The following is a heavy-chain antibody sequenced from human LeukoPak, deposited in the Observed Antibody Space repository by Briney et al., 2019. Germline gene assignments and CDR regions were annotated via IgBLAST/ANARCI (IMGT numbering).Heavy chain of an antibody. V-gene: IGHV4-39*07. CDR1: GGSISSSSYY. D-gene: IGHD4-23*01. CDR3: ARLPTVVTRAAFDI. Sequence: SETLSLTCTVPGGSISSSSYYWGWIRQPPGEGLEWIGSIYYSGSTYYNPSLKSRVTISVDTSKNQFSLKLSSVTAADTAVYYCARLPTVVTRAAFDIWGQGTMVTVSS. J-gene: IGHJ3*02. CDR2: IYYSGST.